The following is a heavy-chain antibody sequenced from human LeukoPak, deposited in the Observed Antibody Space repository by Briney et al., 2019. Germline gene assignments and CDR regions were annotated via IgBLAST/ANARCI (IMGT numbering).Heavy chain of an antibody. Sequence: SETLSLTCTVSGAPISSYFWSWIRQPAGKGLEWIGRIYPNGSTNYNPSLKSRVTMSVDTSKNQFSLRLTSLTAADTAVYFCARGPCGGDCYTFDYWGQGSRVAVSS. CDR2: IYPNGST. CDR1: GAPISSYF. D-gene: IGHD2-21*02. J-gene: IGHJ4*02. CDR3: ARGPCGGDCYTFDY. V-gene: IGHV4-4*07.